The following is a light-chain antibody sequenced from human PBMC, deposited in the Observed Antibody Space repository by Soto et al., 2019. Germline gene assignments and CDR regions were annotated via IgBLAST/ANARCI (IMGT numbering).Light chain of an antibody. J-gene: IGKJ4*01. CDR1: QRIGIY. CDR2: RAS. Sequence: IVLTQSPATLSFSPWEIGTLSWRASQRIGIYFAWYRQKPGQAPRLLIYRASNRATGIPARFSGSGSGTDFTLTISRLEPEDFAVYYCQQYGSSLLTFGGGTKVDI. V-gene: IGKV3-20*01. CDR3: QQYGSSLLT.